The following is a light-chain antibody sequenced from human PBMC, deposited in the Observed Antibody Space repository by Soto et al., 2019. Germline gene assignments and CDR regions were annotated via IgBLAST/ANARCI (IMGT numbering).Light chain of an antibody. CDR3: TSFAPGRIYV. CDR1: SSKIGAYDL. CDR2: EVS. Sequence: SALTPPASVSGSPGQSITLSCRGTSSKIGAYDLGSWYQQHPGRATKLLIYEVSHRFSGLSYRFSGSKSGNTASLTISGLQAADEGDYYCTSFAPGRIYVFGTGTKVTVL. J-gene: IGLJ1*01. V-gene: IGLV2-14*03.